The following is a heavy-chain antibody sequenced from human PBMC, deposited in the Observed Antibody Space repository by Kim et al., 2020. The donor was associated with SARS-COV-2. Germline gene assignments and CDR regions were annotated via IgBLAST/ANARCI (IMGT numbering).Heavy chain of an antibody. D-gene: IGHD3-10*01. Sequence: YAQKLQGRVTMTTDTSTSTAYMELRSLRSDDTAVYYCARTYGSGSYHLDYWGQGTLVTVSS. CDR3: ARTYGSGSYHLDY. J-gene: IGHJ4*02. V-gene: IGHV1-18*01.